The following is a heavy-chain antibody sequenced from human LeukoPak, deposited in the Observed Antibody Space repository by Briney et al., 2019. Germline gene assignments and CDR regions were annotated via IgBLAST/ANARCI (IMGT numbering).Heavy chain of an antibody. CDR2: MNPNSGNT. V-gene: IGHV1-8*03. D-gene: IGHD6-19*01. CDR3: ARIAVAGKLRNDY. J-gene: IGHJ4*02. Sequence: ASVKVSCKASGYTFTSYDINWVRQATGQGLGWMGWMNPNSGNTGYAQKFQGRVTITRNTSISTAYMELSSLRSEDTAVYYCARIAVAGKLRNDYWGQGTLVTVSS. CDR1: GYTFTSYD.